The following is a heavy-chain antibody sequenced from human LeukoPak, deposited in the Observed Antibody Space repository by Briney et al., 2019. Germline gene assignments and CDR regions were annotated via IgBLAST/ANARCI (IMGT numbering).Heavy chain of an antibody. CDR1: GFTFSSYG. CDR3: AREPSGAFDI. CDR2: IWYDGSNK. D-gene: IGHD1-26*01. Sequence: GGSLRLSCAASGFTFSSYGMHWVRQAPGKGLEWVAVIWYDGSNKYYADSVKGRFTISRDNAKNSLYLQMNSLRAEDTAVYYCAREPSGAFDIWGQGTMVTVSS. J-gene: IGHJ3*02. V-gene: IGHV3-33*01.